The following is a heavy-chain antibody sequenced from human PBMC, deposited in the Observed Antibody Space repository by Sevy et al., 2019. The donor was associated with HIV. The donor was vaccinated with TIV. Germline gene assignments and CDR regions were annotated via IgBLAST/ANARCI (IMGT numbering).Heavy chain of an antibody. Sequence: ASVKVSCKASGGTFSSYAISWVRQAPGQGLEWMGGIIPIFGTANYAQKFQGRVTITADESTSTAYMGLSSLRSEDTAVYYCARVYYGSGRKGGLDPWGQGTLVTVSS. CDR3: ARVYYGSGRKGGLDP. J-gene: IGHJ5*02. D-gene: IGHD3-10*01. V-gene: IGHV1-69*13. CDR1: GGTFSSYA. CDR2: IIPIFGTA.